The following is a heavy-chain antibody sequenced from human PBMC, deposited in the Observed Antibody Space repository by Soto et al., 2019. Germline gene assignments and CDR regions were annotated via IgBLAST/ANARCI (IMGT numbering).Heavy chain of an antibody. J-gene: IGHJ6*02. Sequence: QVQLVQSGAEVKKPGSSVKVSFKASGGTFSSYAISGVRQAPGQGLEWMGGIIPIFGTANYAQKVQGRVTITADESTSTAYMELSSLRSEDTAVYYCARDSGGTTVALGMDVWCQGTTVTVSS. D-gene: IGHD4-17*01. CDR3: ARDSGGTTVALGMDV. CDR2: IIPIFGTA. V-gene: IGHV1-69*01. CDR1: GGTFSSYA.